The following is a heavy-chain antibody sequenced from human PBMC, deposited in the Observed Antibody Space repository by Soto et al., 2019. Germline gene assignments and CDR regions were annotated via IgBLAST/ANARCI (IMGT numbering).Heavy chain of an antibody. CDR1: GLNFSSDV. V-gene: IGHV3-23*01. J-gene: IGHJ3*01. D-gene: IGHD1-26*01. CDR2: IFGSGRTT. Sequence: GGSLRLSCVSSGLNFSSDVMYWVRQAPGKGLEWVASIFGSGRTTYYADSVKDRFTISRDNSKNTLYLQLNSLRVEDTALYYCAKSQSGSFFAAFDLWGQGTMVTVSS. CDR3: AKSQSGSFFAAFDL.